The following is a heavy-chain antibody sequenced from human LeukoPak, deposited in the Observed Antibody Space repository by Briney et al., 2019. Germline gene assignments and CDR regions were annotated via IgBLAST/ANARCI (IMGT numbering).Heavy chain of an antibody. V-gene: IGHV6-1*01. CDR1: GDSVSSNSAA. Sequence: SQPLSLTCAISGDSVSSNSAAWHWIRQSPSRGLEWLGRTYYRSKWYNDYAVSVKSRITINPDTSKNQFSLQLNSVTPEDTAVYYCAREVIAAAGLIDYWGQGTLVTVSS. J-gene: IGHJ4*02. CDR2: TYYRSKWYN. D-gene: IGHD6-13*01. CDR3: AREVIAAAGLIDY.